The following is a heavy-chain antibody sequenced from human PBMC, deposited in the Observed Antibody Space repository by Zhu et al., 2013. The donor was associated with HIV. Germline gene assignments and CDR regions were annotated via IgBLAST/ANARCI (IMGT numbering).Heavy chain of an antibody. D-gene: IGHD2-8*01. CDR2: IIPAFDIA. CDR3: ARDRYCTRMSCYTTFDN. J-gene: IGHJ4*02. V-gene: IGHV1-69*01. CDR1: GGTFNNYA. Sequence: QVQLVQSGAEVKKPGSSVKVSCKASGGTFNNYAISWVRQAPGQGLEWMGGIIPAFDIANYAQKFQGRVTISADESTGTAYMELSSLKSEDTAVYFCARDRYCTRMSCYTTFDNWGQGTLVTVSP.